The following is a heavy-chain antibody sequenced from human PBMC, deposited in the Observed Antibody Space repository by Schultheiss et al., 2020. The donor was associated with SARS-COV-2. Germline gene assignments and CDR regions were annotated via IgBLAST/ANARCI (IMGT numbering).Heavy chain of an antibody. V-gene: IGHV3-11*06. CDR1: GFTFSDYY. Sequence: GESLKISCAASGFTFSDYYMSWIRQAPGRGLEWVSYISSSFGSTNYADSVEGRFTISRDNAKNSLYLQMNALRAEDTAVYYCARYYGHSSGFYPDYWGQGTLVTVSS. CDR2: ISSSFGST. J-gene: IGHJ4*02. D-gene: IGHD3-10*01. CDR3: ARYYGHSSGFYPDY.